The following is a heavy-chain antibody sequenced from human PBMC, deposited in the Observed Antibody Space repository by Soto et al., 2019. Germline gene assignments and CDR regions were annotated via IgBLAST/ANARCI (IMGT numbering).Heavy chain of an antibody. J-gene: IGHJ5*02. CDR1: GGTFSSYA. CDR3: ARGEYYYDSSGFNYNWFDP. D-gene: IGHD3-22*01. Sequence: SVKVSCKASGGTFSSYAISWVRQAPGQGLEWMGGIIPIFGTANYAQKFQGRVTITADESTSTAYMELSSLRSEDTAVYYCARGEYYYDSSGFNYNWFDPWGQGTLVTVSS. CDR2: IIPIFGTA. V-gene: IGHV1-69*13.